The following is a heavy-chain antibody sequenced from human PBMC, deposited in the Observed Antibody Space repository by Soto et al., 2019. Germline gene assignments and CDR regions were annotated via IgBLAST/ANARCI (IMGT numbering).Heavy chain of an antibody. J-gene: IGHJ6*02. D-gene: IGHD5-12*01. V-gene: IGHV6-1*01. Sequence: SQTLPLTCAISGDSVSSKSAAWKWIRECPSRGLEWLGRTYYRSKWYNDYAVSVKSRITINPDTSKNQFSLQLNSVTPEDTAVYYCARGYRDGYITYYYYGMDVWGQGTTVTVSS. CDR3: ARGYRDGYITYYYYGMDV. CDR2: TYYRSKWYN. CDR1: GDSVSSKSAA.